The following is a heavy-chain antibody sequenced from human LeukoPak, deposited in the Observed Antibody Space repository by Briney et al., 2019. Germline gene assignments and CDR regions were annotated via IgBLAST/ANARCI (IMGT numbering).Heavy chain of an antibody. CDR3: ARSFCSSTSCYVGNYFDY. CDR2: INHSGSI. CDR1: GGSFSGYY. V-gene: IGHV4-34*01. J-gene: IGHJ4*02. Sequence: PSETLSLTCAVYGGSFSGYYWSWIRQPPGKGLEWIGEINHSGSINYNPSLKSRVTISVDTSKNQFSLKLSSVTAADTAVYYCARSFCSSTSCYVGNYFDYWGQGTLVTVSS. D-gene: IGHD2-2*01.